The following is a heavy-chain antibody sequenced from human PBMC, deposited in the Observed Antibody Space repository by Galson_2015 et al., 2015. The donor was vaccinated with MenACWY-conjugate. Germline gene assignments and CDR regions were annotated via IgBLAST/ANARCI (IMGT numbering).Heavy chain of an antibody. V-gene: IGHV5-51*03. CDR2: IYPGDSET. CDR3: ARYHGFYYYYMDV. J-gene: IGHJ6*03. Sequence: QSGAEVKKPGESLRISCQGSGYGFTSYWIAWVRQMPGKGLEWMGIIYPGDSETRYSPTFQGQVTISVDKSISTAYLQWNSLKASATAIYYCARYHGFYYYYMDVWGGGTTVTVSS. D-gene: IGHD1-14*01. CDR1: GYGFTSYW.